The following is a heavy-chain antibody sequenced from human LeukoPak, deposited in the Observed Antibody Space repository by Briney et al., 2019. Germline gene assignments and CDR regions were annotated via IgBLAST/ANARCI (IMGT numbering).Heavy chain of an antibody. D-gene: IGHD4-17*01. CDR1: GFTVSSNH. J-gene: IGHJ4*02. CDR3: ARDPTVTTGFDY. Sequence: PGGSLRLSCAASGFTVSSNHMNWVRQAPGKGLEWVSIIYSGGTTYYADSVKGRFTISRDISKNTVYLQMNSLRAEDTAVNYCARDPTVTTGFDYWGQGTLVTVSS. V-gene: IGHV3-66*01. CDR2: IYSGGTT.